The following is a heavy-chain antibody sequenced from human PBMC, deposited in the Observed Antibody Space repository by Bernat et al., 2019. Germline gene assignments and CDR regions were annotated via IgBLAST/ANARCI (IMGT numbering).Heavy chain of an antibody. Sequence: QMQLQESGPGLVKPSETLSLTCAVSGYSISSGYYWGWIRQPPGKGLEWIGSLYHSGSTYYNPSLKSRVTISLDTSTNQFSLKLRSVTAADTAVYYRARDRSCSGGSCYHKAYFDYWGQGTLVTVSS. CDR1: GYSISSGYY. CDR2: LYHSGST. D-gene: IGHD2-15*01. J-gene: IGHJ4*02. CDR3: ARDRSCSGGSCYHKAYFDY. V-gene: IGHV4-38-2*02.